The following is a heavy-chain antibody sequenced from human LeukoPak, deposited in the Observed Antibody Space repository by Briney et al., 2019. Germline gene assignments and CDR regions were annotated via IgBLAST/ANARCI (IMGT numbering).Heavy chain of an antibody. D-gene: IGHD2-21*01. CDR1: GYTFTVYY. CDR2: INPNSGGT. V-gene: IGHV1-2*02. J-gene: IGHJ3*02. CDR3: ARVKPSGPKNAFDI. Sequence: ASVKVSCKASGYTFTVYYMHWVRQAPGQGLEWMGWINPNSGGTNYAQKFQGRVTMTRDTSISTAYMELSRLRSDDTAVYYCARVKPSGPKNAFDIWGQGTMVTVSS.